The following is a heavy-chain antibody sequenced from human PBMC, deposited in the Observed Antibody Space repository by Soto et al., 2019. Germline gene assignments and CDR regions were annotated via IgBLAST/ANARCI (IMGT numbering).Heavy chain of an antibody. CDR1: GFTFSSYS. Sequence: GGSLRLSCAASGFTFSSYSMNWVRQAPGKGLEWVSSISSSSSYIYYADSVKGRFTISRDNAKNSLYLQMNSLRAEDTAVYYCARHPRIAARHDYYYYMDVWGKGTTVTVSS. V-gene: IGHV3-21*01. CDR2: ISSSSSYI. CDR3: ARHPRIAARHDYYYYMDV. J-gene: IGHJ6*03. D-gene: IGHD6-6*01.